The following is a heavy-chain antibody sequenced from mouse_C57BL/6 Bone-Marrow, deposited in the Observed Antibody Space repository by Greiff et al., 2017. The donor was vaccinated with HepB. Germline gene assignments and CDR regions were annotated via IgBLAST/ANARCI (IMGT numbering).Heavy chain of an antibody. CDR3: AKGKRALFAY. D-gene: IGHD3-3*01. J-gene: IGHJ3*01. Sequence: QVQLQQSGAELARPGASVKLSCKASGYTFTSYGISWVKQRTGQGLEWIGEIYPRSGNTYYNEKFKGKATLTADKSSSTAYMELRSLTSEDSAVYFCAKGKRALFAYWCRGTLVTVSA. CDR1: GYTFTSYG. CDR2: IYPRSGNT. V-gene: IGHV1-81*01.